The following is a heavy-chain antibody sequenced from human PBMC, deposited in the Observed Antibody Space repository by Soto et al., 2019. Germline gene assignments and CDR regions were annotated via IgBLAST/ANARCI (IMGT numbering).Heavy chain of an antibody. D-gene: IGHD2-2*01. CDR2: IRDNGGTT. V-gene: IGHV3-23*01. CDR3: AKDWAAVVPPEDY. CDR1: GFKFSNYA. Sequence: GGSLRLSCADSGFKFSNYAMSWARQAPGKGLEWVSGIRDNGGTTYYADSVKGRFTISRDNSKNTLYLQLNSLRAEDTAIYYCAKDWAAVVPPEDYWGQGTLVTVSS. J-gene: IGHJ4*02.